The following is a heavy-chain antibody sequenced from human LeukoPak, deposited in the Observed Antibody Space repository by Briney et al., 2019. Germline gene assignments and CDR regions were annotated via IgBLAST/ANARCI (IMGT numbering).Heavy chain of an antibody. V-gene: IGHV3-23*01. CDR2: ISSSGAST. CDR3: AKVPNSGWIFDY. J-gene: IGHJ4*02. D-gene: IGHD6-25*01. CDR1: GFTFSSYA. Sequence: TGGSLRLSCAASGFTFSSYAMSWVRQAPGKGLEWVSTISSSGASTWYADSVKGRFTISRDNSKNTLYLQMNSLRAEDTAVYYCAKVPNSGWIFDYWGQGTLATVSS.